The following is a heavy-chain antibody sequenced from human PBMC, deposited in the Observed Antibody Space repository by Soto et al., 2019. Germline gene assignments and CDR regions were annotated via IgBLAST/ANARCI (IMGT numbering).Heavy chain of an antibody. Sequence: GASVKVSCKASGFTFTNYGFSWLRQAPGQGLEWLGWISAASGDTNFAQSVRDRVTMNTDSSTNTVFMEMRRLTSDDSALYSCARDRASLTLVGGDFDYWGQGTLVVVYS. CDR3: ARDRASLTLVGGDFDY. CDR1: GFTFTNYG. D-gene: IGHD2-21*01. CDR2: ISAASGDT. V-gene: IGHV1-18*04. J-gene: IGHJ4*01.